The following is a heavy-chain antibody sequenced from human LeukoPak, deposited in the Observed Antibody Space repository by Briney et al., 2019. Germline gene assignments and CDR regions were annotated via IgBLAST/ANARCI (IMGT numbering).Heavy chain of an antibody. D-gene: IGHD6-19*01. CDR2: IYYSGST. Sequence: SETLSLTCTVSGGSISSYYWSWIRQPPGKGLEWIGYIYYSGSTYYNPSLKSRVTISVDTSKNQFSLKLSSVTAADTAVYYCARLEDNIAVLAFDIWGQGTMVTVSS. V-gene: IGHV4-59*08. CDR1: GGSISSYY. CDR3: ARLEDNIAVLAFDI. J-gene: IGHJ3*02.